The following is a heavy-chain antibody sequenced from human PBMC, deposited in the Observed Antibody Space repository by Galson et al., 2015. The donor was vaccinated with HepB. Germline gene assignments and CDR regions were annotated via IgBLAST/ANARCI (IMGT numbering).Heavy chain of an antibody. D-gene: IGHD1-14*01. V-gene: IGHV3-30*14. CDR1: GFTFSSYA. CDR2: ISYDGSNR. J-gene: IGHJ6*02. CDR3: ARDYIRTYYYYGMNV. Sequence: SLRLSCAASGFTFSSYAMHWVRQDPGKGLEWVAVISYDGSNRYYADSVKGRFTISRDNSDNTLYLQMNSLTPEDTALYYYARDYIRTYYYYGMNVWGQGTTVTVSS.